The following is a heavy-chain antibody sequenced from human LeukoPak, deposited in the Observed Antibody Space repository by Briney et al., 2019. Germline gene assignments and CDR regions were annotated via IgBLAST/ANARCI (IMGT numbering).Heavy chain of an antibody. J-gene: IGHJ1*01. D-gene: IGHD2-2*01. CDR3: AKSSGYARAEYFTH. Sequence: GGSLRLSCAASGFTFSNFAMSWVRQAPGKAPEGVSAINRGGVGAYYSADGAGRFTISRDNSRNSLSFHMSRLRSEDSAMYYCAKSSGYARAEYFTHWGQGTLVTVSS. CDR2: INRGGVGA. V-gene: IGHV3-23*05. CDR1: GFTFSNFA.